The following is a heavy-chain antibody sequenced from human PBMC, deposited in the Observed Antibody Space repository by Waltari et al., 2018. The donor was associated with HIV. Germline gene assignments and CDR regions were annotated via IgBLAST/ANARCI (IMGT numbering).Heavy chain of an antibody. CDR3: ARHSGSMGGAFDV. D-gene: IGHD3-10*01. CDR1: GGSVATSY. CDR2: LYHSGST. J-gene: IGHJ3*01. V-gene: IGHV4-59*08. Sequence: QLQLQESGPGLAKPSETLSLTCTVSGGSVATSYWSWIRQPPGKGLEWIGYLYHSGSTNYNPSLKSRVTTSVDTSKNRFSLNLTSVTAADTAVYYCARHSGSMGGAFDVWGQGTMVTVSS.